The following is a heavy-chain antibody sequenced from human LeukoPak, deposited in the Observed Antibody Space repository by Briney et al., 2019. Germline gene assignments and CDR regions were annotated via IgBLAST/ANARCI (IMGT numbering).Heavy chain of an antibody. CDR3: TTHCSSTSCYPKGYYYYYMDV. Sequence: GGSLRLSCAASGFTFSNAWMSWVRQAPGKGLEWVGRIKSKTDGGTTDYAAPVKGRFTISRDDSKNTLYLQMNSLKTEDTAVYYCTTHCSSTSCYPKGYYYYYMDVWGKGTTVTVSS. CDR1: GFTFSNAW. D-gene: IGHD2-2*01. J-gene: IGHJ6*03. V-gene: IGHV3-15*01. CDR2: IKSKTDGGTT.